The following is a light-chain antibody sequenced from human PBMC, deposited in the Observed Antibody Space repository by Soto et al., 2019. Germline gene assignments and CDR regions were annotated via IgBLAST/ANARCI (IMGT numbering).Light chain of an antibody. CDR1: QSVSSY. CDR2: DAS. V-gene: IGKV3D-11*02. J-gene: IGKJ4*01. Sequence: EIVLTQSPATLSLSPGERATLSCRASQSVSSYLAWYQQKPGQAPRLLIYDASNRATGIPARFSGSGPGTDFTLIISSLEPEDFAVYYCQQRSNWLTFGGGTKVEIK. CDR3: QQRSNWLT.